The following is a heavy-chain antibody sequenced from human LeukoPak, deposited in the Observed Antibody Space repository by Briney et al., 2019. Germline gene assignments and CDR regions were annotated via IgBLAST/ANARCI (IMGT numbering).Heavy chain of an antibody. CDR2: IYHSGST. V-gene: IGHV4-30-2*01. CDR1: GGSISSGGYY. D-gene: IGHD3-10*01. CDR3: ASSPYYYGSGSYSIDY. J-gene: IGHJ4*02. Sequence: SETLSLTCTVSGGSISSGGYYWSWIRQPPGKGLEWIGYIYHSGSTYYNPSLKSRVTISVDRSKNQFSLKLSSVTAADTAVYYCASSPYYYGSGSYSIDYWGQGTLVTVSS.